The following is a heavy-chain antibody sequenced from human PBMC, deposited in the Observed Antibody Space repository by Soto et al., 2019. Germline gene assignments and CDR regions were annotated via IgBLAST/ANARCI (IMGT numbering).Heavy chain of an antibody. CDR2: IRSKANSYAT. CDR1: DFTFSASG. J-gene: IGHJ4*02. CDR3: NGFIAVAGTLQGY. D-gene: IGHD6-19*01. Sequence: GGSLRLSCAASDFTFSASGMHWVRQASGKGLEWVGRIRSKANSYATAYAASVKGRFTISRDDSKNTAYLQMNSLKAEDTAVYYCNGFIAVAGTLQGYWGQGALVTVSS. V-gene: IGHV3-73*01.